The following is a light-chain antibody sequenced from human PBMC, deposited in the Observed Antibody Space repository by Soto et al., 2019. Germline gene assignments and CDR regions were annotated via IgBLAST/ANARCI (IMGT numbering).Light chain of an antibody. Sequence: LVMTQSPATLSVSPGERATLSCRASQGVTSNLAWYQQKPGQAPRLLIYGASGRTTGTPDRFSGRGSGTDFTLTISSLQPDDFATYYCQHYNSYSEAFGQGTKVDIK. V-gene: IGKV3D-15*01. CDR1: QGVTSN. CDR3: QHYNSYSEA. J-gene: IGKJ1*01. CDR2: GAS.